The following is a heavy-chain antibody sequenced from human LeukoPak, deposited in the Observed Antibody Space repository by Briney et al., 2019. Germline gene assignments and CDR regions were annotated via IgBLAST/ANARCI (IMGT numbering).Heavy chain of an antibody. CDR3: AREDDYGDLRGAFDI. CDR2: ISSSSTI. CDR1: GFTFSSYS. Sequence: GGSLRLSCAASGFTFSSYSMNWVRQAPGKGLEWVSYISSSSTIYYADSVKGRFTISRDNAKNSLYLQMNSLRAEDTAVYYCAREDDYGDLRGAFDIWGQGTMVTVSS. V-gene: IGHV3-48*04. D-gene: IGHD4-17*01. J-gene: IGHJ3*02.